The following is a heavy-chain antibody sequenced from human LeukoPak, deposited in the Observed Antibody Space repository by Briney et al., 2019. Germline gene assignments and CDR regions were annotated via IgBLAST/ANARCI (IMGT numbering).Heavy chain of an antibody. CDR2: ISGSGGST. V-gene: IGHV3-23*01. J-gene: IGHJ4*02. CDR3: ARTYYYDSSGYYHTSHFDY. CDR1: GFTFSSYA. Sequence: GGSLRLSCAASGFTFSSYAMSWVRQAPGKGLEWVSAISGSGGSTYYADSVKGRFTISRDNSKNTLYLQMNSLRAEDTAVYYCARTYYYDSSGYYHTSHFDYWGQGTLVTVSS. D-gene: IGHD3-22*01.